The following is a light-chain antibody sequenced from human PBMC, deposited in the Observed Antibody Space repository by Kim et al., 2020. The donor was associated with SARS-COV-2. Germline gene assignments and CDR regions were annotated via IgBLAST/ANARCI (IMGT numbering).Light chain of an antibody. Sequence: DIQMTQSPSTLSASVGDRVTITCRASQSFSSWLAWYQQKPGKVPKLLIYKTSILESGVPSRFSGSGSGTEFTLTISSLQPEDFATYYCQQYDNYPRTFGQGTKVDIK. CDR2: KTS. CDR3: QQYDNYPRT. CDR1: QSFSSW. J-gene: IGKJ1*01. V-gene: IGKV1-5*03.